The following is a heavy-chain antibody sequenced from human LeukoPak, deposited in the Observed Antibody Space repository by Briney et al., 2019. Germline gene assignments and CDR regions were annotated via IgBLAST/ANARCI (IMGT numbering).Heavy chain of an antibody. J-gene: IGHJ5*02. V-gene: IGHV4-30-4*08. CDR3: ARDPGYSNYFNWFDP. D-gene: IGHD4-11*01. CDR1: GGSFSGYY. CDR2: IYYSGST. Sequence: PSETLSLTCAVYGGSFSGYYWSWIRQPPGKGLEWIGYIYYSGSTYYNPSLKSRVTISVDTSKNQFSLKLSSVTAADTAVYYCARDPGYSNYFNWFDPWGQGTLVTVSS.